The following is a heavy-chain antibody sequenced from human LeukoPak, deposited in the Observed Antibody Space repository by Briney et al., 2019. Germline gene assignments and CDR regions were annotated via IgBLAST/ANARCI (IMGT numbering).Heavy chain of an antibody. Sequence: GRSLRLSCAASGFTLSDYGMHWVRQAPGKGLEWVAVISYDGTKISYADSVKGRFTISRDKSRNTLYLQMNSLRAEDTALYYCVKFFLPYLAGGTGSRWGQGTLVTVSS. CDR3: VKFFLPYLAGGTGSR. CDR2: ISYDGTKI. J-gene: IGHJ4*02. V-gene: IGHV3-30*18. CDR1: GFTLSDYG. D-gene: IGHD3-10*01.